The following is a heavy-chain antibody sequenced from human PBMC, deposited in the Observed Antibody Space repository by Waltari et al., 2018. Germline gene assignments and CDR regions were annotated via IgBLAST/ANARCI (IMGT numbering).Heavy chain of an antibody. CDR2: IIPIFGTA. D-gene: IGHD5-12*01. V-gene: IGHV1-69*12. Sequence: QVQLVQSGAEVKKPGSSVKVSCKASGGTFSSYAITWVRQAPGQGLEWMGGIIPIFGTANYAQKFQGRVTITADESTSTAYMELSSLRSEDTAVYYCARVVKWWLQFPYFDYWGQGTLVTVSS. CDR3: ARVVKWWLQFPYFDY. J-gene: IGHJ4*02. CDR1: GGTFSSYA.